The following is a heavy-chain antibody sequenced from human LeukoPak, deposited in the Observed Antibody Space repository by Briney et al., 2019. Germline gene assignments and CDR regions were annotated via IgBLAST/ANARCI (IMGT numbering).Heavy chain of an antibody. D-gene: IGHD1-26*01. J-gene: IGHJ4*02. Sequence: KPGGSLRLSCAASGFTFSSYSMNWVRQAPGKGLEWVSSISSSSSYIYYADSVKGRFTISRDNAKNSLYLQMNSLRDEDTAVYYCARSSGSYYQRPLDYWGQGTLVTVSS. V-gene: IGHV3-21*01. CDR3: ARSSGSYYQRPLDY. CDR1: GFTFSSYS. CDR2: ISSSSSYI.